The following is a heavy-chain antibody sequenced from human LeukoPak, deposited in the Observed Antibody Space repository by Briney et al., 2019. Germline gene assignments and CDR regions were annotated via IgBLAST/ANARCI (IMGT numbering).Heavy chain of an antibody. CDR1: AFTFRSYA. J-gene: IGHJ4*02. D-gene: IGHD1-14*01. Sequence: GGSLRLSCAASAFTFRSYAMIWVRQAPGKGLEWVSTVSGSGGSTYYADSVKGRFTISRDNSKNTVYLEMNSLRAEDTAVYYCATEGFDNWGQGTLVSVSS. V-gene: IGHV3-23*01. CDR3: ATEGFDN. CDR2: VSGSGGST.